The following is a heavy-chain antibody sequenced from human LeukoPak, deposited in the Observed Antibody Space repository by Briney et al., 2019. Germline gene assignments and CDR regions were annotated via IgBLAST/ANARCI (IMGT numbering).Heavy chain of an antibody. CDR3: ASPPARECSSISCPLSY. J-gene: IGHJ4*02. CDR1: GYSFTTYW. Sequence: GESLKISCKGSGYSFTTYWIAWVRQMPGKGLEWMGIIYPGDSDTRYSPSFQGYVTISVDMSVGASYLQLSSLKASVTAMYYCASPPARECSSISCPLSYWGQGTLVTVSS. CDR2: IYPGDSDT. D-gene: IGHD2-2*01. V-gene: IGHV5-51*01.